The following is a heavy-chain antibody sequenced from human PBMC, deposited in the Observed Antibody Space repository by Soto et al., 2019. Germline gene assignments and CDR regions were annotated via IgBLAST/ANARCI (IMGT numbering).Heavy chain of an antibody. Sequence: VQLLESGGGLVQPGGSLRLSCAASGFTFSSSAMSWVRQAPGKGLDWVSAISGNGDTTYYADSVKGQFTISRDISKNTRYLQMNSLRAEDTAVYYCAKIRGYDLGSTTFQHWGQGTLVTVSS. CDR2: ISGNGDTT. J-gene: IGHJ1*01. CDR3: AKIRGYDLGSTTFQH. D-gene: IGHD5-12*01. CDR1: GFTFSSSA. V-gene: IGHV3-23*01.